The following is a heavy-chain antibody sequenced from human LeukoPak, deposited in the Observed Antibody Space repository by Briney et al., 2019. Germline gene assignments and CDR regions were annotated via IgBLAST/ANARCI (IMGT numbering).Heavy chain of an antibody. J-gene: IGHJ4*02. V-gene: IGHV3-53*04. D-gene: IGHD3-22*01. Sequence: PGGSLRLSCAASGFTFSSYWMSWVRQAPGKGLEWVSVIYSGGSTYYADSVKGRFTISRHNSKNTLYLQMNSLRAEDTAVYYCARVSYYDSSGYHFDYWGQGTLVTVSS. CDR2: IYSGGST. CDR1: GFTFSSYW. CDR3: ARVSYYDSSGYHFDY.